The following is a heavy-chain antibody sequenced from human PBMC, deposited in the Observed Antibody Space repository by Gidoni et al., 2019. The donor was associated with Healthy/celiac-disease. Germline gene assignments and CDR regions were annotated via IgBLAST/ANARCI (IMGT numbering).Heavy chain of an antibody. CDR1: GGSISSSNW. Sequence: QVQLQESGPGLVKPSGTLSLTCAVSGGSISSSNWWSWVRQPPGKGLEWIGEIYHSGSTNYNPALKSRVTISVDKSKNQFSLKLSSVTAADTAVYYCARGGGEGYCSSTSCYRSYYFDYWGQGTLVTVSS. D-gene: IGHD2-2*02. CDR2: IYHSGST. V-gene: IGHV4-4*02. CDR3: ARGGGEGYCSSTSCYRSYYFDY. J-gene: IGHJ4*02.